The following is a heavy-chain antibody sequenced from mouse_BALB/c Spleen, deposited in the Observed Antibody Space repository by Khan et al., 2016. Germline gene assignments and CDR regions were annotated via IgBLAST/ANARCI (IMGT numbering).Heavy chain of an antibody. Sequence: EVQLQESGPSLVKPSQTLSLTCSVTGDSITSGYWNWIRKFPGNKLEYLGYISYSGSTYYNPSLKSRISITRDTSKSKYYLQLNSVTTEDTATCSCSGYYCHFFDYWGQGTTLTVSS. CDR2: ISYSGST. CDR3: SGYYCHFFDY. V-gene: IGHV3-8*02. J-gene: IGHJ2*01. CDR1: GDSITSGY.